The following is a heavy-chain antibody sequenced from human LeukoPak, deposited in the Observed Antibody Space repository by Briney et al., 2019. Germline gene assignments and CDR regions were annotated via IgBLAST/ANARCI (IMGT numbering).Heavy chain of an antibody. J-gene: IGHJ5*02. D-gene: IGHD3-10*01. CDR1: GGSISSSSYY. CDR3: ARRNDYRSGIWSYNWFDP. V-gene: IGHV4-39*07. Sequence: NTSETLSLTCTVSGGSISSSSYYWGWIRQPPGRGLEWIGSIYYSGSTYYNPSLKSRVTISIDTAKNQFSLKLSSVTAADTAVYYCARRNDYRSGIWSYNWFDPWGQGTLVTVSS. CDR2: IYYSGST.